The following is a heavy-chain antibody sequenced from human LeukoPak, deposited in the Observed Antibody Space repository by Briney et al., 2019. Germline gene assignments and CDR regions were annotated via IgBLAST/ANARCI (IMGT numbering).Heavy chain of an antibody. D-gene: IGHD4-17*01. CDR1: AFTFNSYW. J-gene: IGHJ4*02. V-gene: IGHV3-74*01. Sequence: GGSLRLSCAASAFTFNSYWMHWVRQAPGKGLVWVSRINNDGISTSYADSVKGRFTISRDNAKNTLYLQMNSLRAEDTAVYYCAKGGATVIDYWGQGTLVTVSS. CDR3: AKGGATVIDY. CDR2: INNDGIST.